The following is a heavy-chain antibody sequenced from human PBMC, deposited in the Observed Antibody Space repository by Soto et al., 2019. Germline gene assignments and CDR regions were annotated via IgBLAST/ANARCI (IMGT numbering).Heavy chain of an antibody. CDR3: AGTTSHYWYYMDV. V-gene: IGHV6-1*01. CDR1: GDSVSSNSAA. Sequence: QVQLQESGPGLVKPSQTLSLTCVISGDSVSSNSAAWNWIRQSPSRGLGWLGRTDYRTRWYYDYAVSVRSRITVNPDTSQNQFSLQLTSVTPEDTAVYYCAGTTSHYWYYMDVWGKGTTVTVSS. J-gene: IGHJ6*03. CDR2: TDYRTRWYY. D-gene: IGHD1-7*01.